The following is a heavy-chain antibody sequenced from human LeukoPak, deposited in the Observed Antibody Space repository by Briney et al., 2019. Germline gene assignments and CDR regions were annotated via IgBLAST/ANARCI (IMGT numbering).Heavy chain of an antibody. CDR2: ISSSSYI. J-gene: IGHJ4*02. V-gene: IGHV3-21*01. Sequence: GGSLRLSCAASGFTFSSYSMNWVRQAPGKGLEWISSISSSSYIYYTDSVKGRFAISRDNAKNSLYLQMNSLRAEDTAVYYCARGGYDLDYWGQGTLVTVSS. CDR3: ARGGYDLDY. CDR1: GFTFSSYS. D-gene: IGHD5-12*01.